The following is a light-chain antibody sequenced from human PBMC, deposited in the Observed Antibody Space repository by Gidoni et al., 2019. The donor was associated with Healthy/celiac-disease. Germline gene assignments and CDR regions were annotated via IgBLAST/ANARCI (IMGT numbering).Light chain of an antibody. CDR1: QSVSSSY. CDR2: GSS. Sequence: EIVLTHSPGTLSLSPGERATLSSRASQSVSSSYLAWYQQKPGQAPRLLIYGSSSRATGIPDRFSGMGSGTDFTLTISRLEPEDFAVYYCQQYGSSPITFGQGTRLEIK. J-gene: IGKJ5*01. CDR3: QQYGSSPIT. V-gene: IGKV3-20*01.